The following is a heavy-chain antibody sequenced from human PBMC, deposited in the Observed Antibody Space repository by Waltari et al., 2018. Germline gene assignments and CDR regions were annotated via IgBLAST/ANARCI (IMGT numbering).Heavy chain of an antibody. CDR1: GGSISSYY. D-gene: IGHD5-18*01. J-gene: IGHJ4*02. CDR3: ARGAPTSYGLYYFDY. CDR2: IYTSGST. V-gene: IGHV4-4*07. Sequence: QVQLQESGPGLVKPSETLSLTCTVPGGSISSYYWRWIRQPAGKGLEWIGRIYTSGSTNYNPSLKSRVTMSVDTSKNQFSLKLSSVTAADTAVYYCARGAPTSYGLYYFDYWGQGTLVTVSS.